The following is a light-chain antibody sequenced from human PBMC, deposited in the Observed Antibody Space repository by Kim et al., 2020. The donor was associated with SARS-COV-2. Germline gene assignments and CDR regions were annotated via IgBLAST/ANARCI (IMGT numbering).Light chain of an antibody. Sequence: ELTQPPSASGTPGQRVTISCSGSSSNIGSNTVNWYRQLSGTAPKLLIFSSTQRPSGVPDRFSGSKSTTSASLAISGLQSGDEADYYCAAWDDSLNVVVFGGGTRLTVL. J-gene: IGLJ2*01. V-gene: IGLV1-44*01. CDR1: SSNIGSNT. CDR2: SST. CDR3: AAWDDSLNVVV.